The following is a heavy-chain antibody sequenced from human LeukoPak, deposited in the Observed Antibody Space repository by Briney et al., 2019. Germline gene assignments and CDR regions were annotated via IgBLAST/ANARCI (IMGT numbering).Heavy chain of an antibody. D-gene: IGHD6-19*01. CDR1: GYTFTTYY. V-gene: IGHV1-46*01. Sequence: VASVKVSCTASGYTFTTYYMHWVRQAPGQGLEWMGIINPSGGSTTYAQKFQGRVTMTRDTSTSTVYMELSSLRSEDTAVYYCARETRSGYSSSRYFQHWSQGTLVTVSS. J-gene: IGHJ1*01. CDR2: INPSGGST. CDR3: ARETRSGYSSSRYFQH.